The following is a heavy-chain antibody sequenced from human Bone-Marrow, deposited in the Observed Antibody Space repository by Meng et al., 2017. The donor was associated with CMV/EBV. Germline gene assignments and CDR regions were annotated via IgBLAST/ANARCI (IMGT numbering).Heavy chain of an antibody. CDR3: ARGYRIIEVAGTHWFVP. D-gene: IGHD6-13*01. V-gene: IGHV4-34*01. CDR1: GGSFSGYY. CDR2: INHGGTT. J-gene: IGHJ5*02. Sequence: SETLSLTCTVYGGSFSGYYWSWIRQPPGKGLEWIGEINHGGTTNYSPSLKSRVTISVDTSKNQFSLNLSSMTAADTAVYYCARGYRIIEVAGTHWFVPWGQGTLVTVSS.